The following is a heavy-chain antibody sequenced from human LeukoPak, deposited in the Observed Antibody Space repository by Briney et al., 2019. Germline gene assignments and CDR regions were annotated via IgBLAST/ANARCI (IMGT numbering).Heavy chain of an antibody. Sequence: ASVKVSCKVSGYTLTELSMHWVRRAPGKGLEWMGGFDPEDGETIYAQKFQGRVTMTEDTSTDTAYMELSSLRSEDTAVYYCATSPFVRGVAHFDYWGQGTLVTVSS. CDR2: FDPEDGET. CDR3: ATSPFVRGVAHFDY. D-gene: IGHD3-10*01. CDR1: GYTLTELS. J-gene: IGHJ4*02. V-gene: IGHV1-24*01.